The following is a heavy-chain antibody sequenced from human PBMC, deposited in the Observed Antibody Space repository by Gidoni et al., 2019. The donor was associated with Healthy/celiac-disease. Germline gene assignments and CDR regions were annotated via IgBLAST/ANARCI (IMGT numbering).Heavy chain of an antibody. V-gene: IGHV3-23*01. CDR2: ISGSGGST. CDR3: AKTYYYDSSGYPNRPVNYFDY. D-gene: IGHD3-22*01. J-gene: IGHJ4*02. Sequence: EVQLLESGGGLVQHGGSLRLSCAASGFTFSIYAMSWVLQAPGKGREGVSAISGSGGSTYYADSVKGRFTISRDNSKNTLYLQMNSLRAEDTAVYYCAKTYYYDSSGYPNRPVNYFDYWGQGTLVTVSS. CDR1: GFTFSIYA.